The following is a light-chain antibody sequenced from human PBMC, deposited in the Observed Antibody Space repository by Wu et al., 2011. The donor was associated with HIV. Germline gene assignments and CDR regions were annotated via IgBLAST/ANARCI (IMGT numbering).Light chain of an antibody. CDR3: QQYGTSPLT. V-gene: IGKV3D-20*01. Sequence: SCRASQSVSSYLAWYQXKPGLAPRLLIYDASSRATGIPDRFTGSGSGTDFTLTITRLEPEDFAMYYCQQYGTSPLTFGGGTRVEIK. CDR1: QSVSSY. J-gene: IGKJ4*01. CDR2: DAS.